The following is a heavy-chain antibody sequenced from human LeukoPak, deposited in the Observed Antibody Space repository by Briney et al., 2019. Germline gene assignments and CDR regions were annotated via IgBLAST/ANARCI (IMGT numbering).Heavy chain of an antibody. V-gene: IGHV3-23*01. J-gene: IGHJ4*02. CDR3: ANRIAARPY. CDR1: GFTLSDYY. D-gene: IGHD6-6*01. CDR2: ISGSGGST. Sequence: GGSLRLSCAASGFTLSDYYMTWIRQAPGKGLEWVSAISGSGGSTYYADSVKGRFTISRDNSKNTLYLQMNSLRAEDTAVYYCANRIAARPYWGQGTLVTVSS.